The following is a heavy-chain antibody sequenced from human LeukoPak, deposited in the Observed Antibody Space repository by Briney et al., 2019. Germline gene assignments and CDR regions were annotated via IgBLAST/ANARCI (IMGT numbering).Heavy chain of an antibody. CDR1: GFTFSSYA. CDR3: ARGSTYSSGWYTGFDY. CDR2: ISGSGDRT. D-gene: IGHD6-19*01. V-gene: IGHV3-23*01. J-gene: IGHJ4*02. Sequence: GGSLRLSCAASGFTFSSYAMSWVRQAPGKGLEWVSAISGSGDRTYYADSVKGRFTISRDNYKNTLYVQMNSLRAEDTAVYYCARGSTYSSGWYTGFDYWGQGTLVTVSS.